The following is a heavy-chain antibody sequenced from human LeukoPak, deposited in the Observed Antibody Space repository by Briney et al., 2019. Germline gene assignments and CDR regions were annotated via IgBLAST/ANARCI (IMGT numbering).Heavy chain of an antibody. CDR3: ARSDRRGAITMIRGVANRGVFDL. V-gene: IGHV3-30*03. CDR1: GFTFSSYE. CDR2: ISSDGSNK. J-gene: IGHJ3*01. D-gene: IGHD3-10*01. Sequence: GGSLRLSCAASGFTFSSYEMNWVRQAPGKGLEWVAVISSDGSNKYYTDSVKGRFTISRDNSKNTLYLQMNSLRAEDTAVYYCARSDRRGAITMIRGVANRGVFDLWGQGTMVTVSS.